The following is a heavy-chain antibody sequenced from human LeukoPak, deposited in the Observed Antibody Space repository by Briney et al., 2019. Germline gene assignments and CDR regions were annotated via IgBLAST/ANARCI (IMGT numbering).Heavy chain of an antibody. CDR1: GGSISSGGHY. CDR3: ARPLRHDAFDI. J-gene: IGHJ3*02. D-gene: IGHD4-17*01. Sequence: PSETLSLTCTVSGGSISSGGHYWSWIRQPAGKGLEYLGRIYSTGSTNYNPSLRSRVTISADTSKNHFSLKLSSVTAADTAVYYCARPLRHDAFDIWGQGTMVTVSS. CDR2: IYSTGST. V-gene: IGHV4-61*02.